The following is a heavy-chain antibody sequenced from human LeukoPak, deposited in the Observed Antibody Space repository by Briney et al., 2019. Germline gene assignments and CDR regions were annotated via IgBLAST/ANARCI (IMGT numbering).Heavy chain of an antibody. D-gene: IGHD2-15*01. CDR3: ASGGTGARKFYSDPFHY. Sequence: GGSLRLSCAASGFTVSNNYMSWVRQAPGRGLEWVSILYSAGATYYTDSVRGRFTISRDSSKNTMCLQMNSLRAEDTAVYYCASGGTGARKFYSDPFHYWGQGTLGTVSS. CDR2: LYSAGAT. J-gene: IGHJ4*02. V-gene: IGHV3-53*01. CDR1: GFTVSNNY.